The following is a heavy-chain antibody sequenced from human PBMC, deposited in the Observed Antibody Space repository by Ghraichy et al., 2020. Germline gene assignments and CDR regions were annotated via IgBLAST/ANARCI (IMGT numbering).Heavy chain of an antibody. CDR2: INDDGTRT. CDR1: GFLFDAYD. CDR3: TREDSSAGLKWFDP. V-gene: IGHV3-23*01. Sequence: LTCAASGFLFDAYDISWVRQAPGKGLEWVSAINDDGTRTFYSASVQGRFTVSRDNSGNTLYLHMSSLRVEDTAIYFCTREDSSAGLKWFDPWGQGTLVTVSS. J-gene: IGHJ5*02. D-gene: IGHD2-15*01.